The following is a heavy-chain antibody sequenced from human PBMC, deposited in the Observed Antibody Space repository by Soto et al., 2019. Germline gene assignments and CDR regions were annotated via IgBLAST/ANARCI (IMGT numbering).Heavy chain of an antibody. J-gene: IGHJ4*02. CDR1: GFTFSDYT. D-gene: IGHD5-12*01. Sequence: QVQLVESGGGVVQPGRSLRLSCAASGFTFSDYTMHWVRQAPGKELEWVALMSSDGGNTHYTDSVKGRFTISRDNSKYTLYLQMDSLRPEDTTVYYCARDYGDGYYYFDLWGQGTLVTVSS. V-gene: IGHV3-30-3*01. CDR2: MSSDGGNT. CDR3: ARDYGDGYYYFDL.